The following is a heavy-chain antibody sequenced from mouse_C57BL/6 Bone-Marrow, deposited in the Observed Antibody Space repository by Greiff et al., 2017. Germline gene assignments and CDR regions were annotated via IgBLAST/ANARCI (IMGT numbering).Heavy chain of an antibody. J-gene: IGHJ4*01. V-gene: IGHV5-6*01. CDR1: GFTFSSYG. CDR2: ISSGGSYT. D-gene: IGHD2-1*01. CDR3: ARHGNYLYYYAMDY. Sequence: EVHLVESGGDLVKPGGSLKLSCAASGFTFSSYGMSWVRQTPDKRLEWVATISSGGSYTYYPDSVKGRFTISRDNAKNTLYLQMSSRKSEDTAMYYCARHGNYLYYYAMDYWGQGTSVIVSA.